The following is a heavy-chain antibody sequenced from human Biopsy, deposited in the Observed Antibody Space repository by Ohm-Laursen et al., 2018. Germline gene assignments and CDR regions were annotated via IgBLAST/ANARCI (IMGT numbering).Heavy chain of an antibody. D-gene: IGHD6-19*01. J-gene: IGHJ4*02. CDR3: ARNTGWYGDLYYFDY. V-gene: IGHV1-46*01. CDR1: GHTFTSYY. CDR2: INPSGSTT. Sequence: ASVKVSCQASGHTFTSYYMHWVRQPPGHGLEWMGMINPSGSTTSYPQIFQGGVTMTRDTSKSTVYMELSSLRTADTSVYFCARNTGWYGDLYYFDYWGQGTLVTVSS.